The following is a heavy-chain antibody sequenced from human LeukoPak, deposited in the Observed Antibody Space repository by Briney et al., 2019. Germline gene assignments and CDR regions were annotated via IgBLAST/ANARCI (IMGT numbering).Heavy chain of an antibody. J-gene: IGHJ5*02. CDR2: IIPVFGTA. Sequence: AASVKVSCKASGGTFSSYAISWVRQAPGQGLEWMGGIIPVFGTANYAQKFQGRVTITADESTSTAYMELSSLRSEDTAEYYCARGSLGITGTTGDWFDPWGQGTLVTVSS. CDR3: ARGSLGITGTTGDWFDP. D-gene: IGHD1-7*01. V-gene: IGHV1-69*01. CDR1: GGTFSSYA.